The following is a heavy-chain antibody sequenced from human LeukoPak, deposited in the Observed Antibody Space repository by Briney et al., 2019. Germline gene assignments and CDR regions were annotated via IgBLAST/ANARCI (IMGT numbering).Heavy chain of an antibody. CDR2: INQGGSTK. J-gene: IGHJ2*01. V-gene: IGHV3-7*01. CDR3: VRDYPVYWYFDL. CDR1: GFTFSRDG. D-gene: IGHD3-16*02. Sequence: PGGSLRLSCAASGFTFSRDGMNWVRLAPGKGLEWVANINQGGSTKYYVDSVKGRVTISRDNAKNSVFLQMDSLGAEDTAVYYCVRDYPVYWYFDLWGRGTLVTVSS.